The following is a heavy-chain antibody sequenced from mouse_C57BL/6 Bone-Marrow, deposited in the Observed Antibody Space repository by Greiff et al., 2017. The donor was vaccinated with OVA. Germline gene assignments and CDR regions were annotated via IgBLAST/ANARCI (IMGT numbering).Heavy chain of an antibody. CDR2: ISYDGSN. CDR3: ARDNYGSSYWYFDV. D-gene: IGHD1-1*01. CDR1: GYSITSGYY. Sequence: VQLKESGPGLVKPSQSLSLTCSVTGYSITSGYYWNWIRQFPGNKLEWMGYISYDGSNNYNPSLKNRISITRDTSKNQFFLKLNSVTTEDTATYYCARDNYGSSYWYFDVWGTGTTVTVSS. V-gene: IGHV3-6*01. J-gene: IGHJ1*03.